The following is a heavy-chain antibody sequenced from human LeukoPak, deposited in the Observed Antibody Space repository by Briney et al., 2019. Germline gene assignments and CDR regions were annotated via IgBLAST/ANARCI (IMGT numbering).Heavy chain of an antibody. J-gene: IGHJ3*02. CDR3: ARAVTTAAFDI. Sequence: GGFLRLSCAASGFTFSSYAMHWVRQAPGKGLEWVAVISYDGSNKYYADSVKGRFTISRDNSKNTLYLQMNSLRAEDTAVYYCARAVTTAAFDIWGQGTMVTVSS. CDR2: ISYDGSNK. D-gene: IGHD4-17*01. V-gene: IGHV3-30-3*01. CDR1: GFTFSSYA.